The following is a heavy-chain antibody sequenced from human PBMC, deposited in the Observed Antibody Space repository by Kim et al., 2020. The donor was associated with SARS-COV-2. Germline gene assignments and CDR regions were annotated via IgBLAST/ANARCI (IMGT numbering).Heavy chain of an antibody. Sequence: VKGPFTISRDNAKNSLYLQMNSLRDEDTAVYYCARSSYGSGSYYPYSFDYWGQGTLVTVSS. D-gene: IGHD3-10*01. J-gene: IGHJ4*02. V-gene: IGHV3-48*02. CDR3: ARSSYGSGSYYPYSFDY.